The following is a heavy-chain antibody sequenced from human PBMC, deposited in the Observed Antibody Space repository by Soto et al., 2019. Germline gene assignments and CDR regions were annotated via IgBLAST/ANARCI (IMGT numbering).Heavy chain of an antibody. CDR2: IYYSGST. CDR1: GGSISSYY. V-gene: IGHV4-59*01. Sequence: SETLSLTCTVSGGSISSYYWSWIRQPPGKGLEWIGYIYYSGSTNYNPSLKSRVTISVDTSKNQFSLKLSSVTAADTAVYYCARTIVVVPAAIYWFDPWGQGTLVTVSS. D-gene: IGHD2-2*01. CDR3: ARTIVVVPAAIYWFDP. J-gene: IGHJ5*02.